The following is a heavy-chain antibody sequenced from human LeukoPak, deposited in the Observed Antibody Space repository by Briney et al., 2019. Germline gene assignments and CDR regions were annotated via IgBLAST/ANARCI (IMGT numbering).Heavy chain of an antibody. CDR3: ASPRTTVATPYYGMDV. CDR1: GGTFSSYA. D-gene: IGHD4-23*01. V-gene: IGHV1-69*04. Sequence: GASVKVSCKASGGTFSSYAISWVRQAPGQGLEWMGRIIPILGIANYAQKFQGRVTITADKSTSTAYMELSSLRSEDTAVYYCASPRTTVATPYYGMDVWGQGTTVTVSS. CDR2: IIPILGIA. J-gene: IGHJ6*02.